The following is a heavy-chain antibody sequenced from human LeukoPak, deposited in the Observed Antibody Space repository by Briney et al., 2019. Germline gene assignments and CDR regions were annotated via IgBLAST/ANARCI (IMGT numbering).Heavy chain of an antibody. Sequence: GGSLRLSCAASGFTFSSYSMNWVRQAPGKGLEWVSSISSSSSYIYYADSVKGRFTISRDNAKNSLYLQMNSLRAEDTAVYYCARSYSSTPQYYYYYYMDVWGKGTTVTVSS. V-gene: IGHV3-21*01. J-gene: IGHJ6*03. CDR1: GFTFSSYS. CDR3: ARSYSSTPQYYYYYYMDV. CDR2: ISSSSSYI. D-gene: IGHD6-13*01.